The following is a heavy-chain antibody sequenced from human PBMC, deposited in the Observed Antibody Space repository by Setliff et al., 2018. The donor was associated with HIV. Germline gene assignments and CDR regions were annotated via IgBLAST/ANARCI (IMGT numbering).Heavy chain of an antibody. CDR1: GFTFSSYA. CDR3: AKDGRITMIVVIITQFDY. V-gene: IGHV3-23*01. CDR2: ISGSGGST. J-gene: IGHJ4*02. D-gene: IGHD3-22*01. Sequence: PGGSLRLSCATSGFTFSSYAMSWVRQAPGKGLEWVSTISGSGGSTNYADSVKGRFTISRDNSKNTLYLQMNSLRAEDTAVYYCAKDGRITMIVVIITQFDYWGQGTLGTVS.